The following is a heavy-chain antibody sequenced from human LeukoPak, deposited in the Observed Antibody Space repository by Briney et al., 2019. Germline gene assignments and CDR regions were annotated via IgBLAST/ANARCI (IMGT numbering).Heavy chain of an antibody. J-gene: IGHJ4*02. Sequence: GGSLRLSCAASGFTFSNYGMHWVRQAPGKGLEWVALIRYDGSKKDYADSVKGRFTISRDNSKNTLYLQMNSLRAEDTALYYCARAGTTVVTPGAYWGQGTLVTVSS. CDR1: GFTFSNYG. D-gene: IGHD4-23*01. V-gene: IGHV3-30*02. CDR2: IRYDGSKK. CDR3: ARAGTTVVTPGAY.